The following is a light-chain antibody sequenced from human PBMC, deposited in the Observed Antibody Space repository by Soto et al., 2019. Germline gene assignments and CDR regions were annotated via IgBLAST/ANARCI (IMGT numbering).Light chain of an antibody. J-gene: IGKJ2*01. V-gene: IGKV3-20*01. CDR1: QSVSSSY. Sequence: PGERVTLSCRASQSVSSSYLTWYQQKPGQAPRLLIYGASTRATSIPARFSGSGSGIDFTLTISSLQPEDFAVYYCQQYGSSPPTYTFGQGTKLEIK. CDR3: QQYGSSPPTYT. CDR2: GAS.